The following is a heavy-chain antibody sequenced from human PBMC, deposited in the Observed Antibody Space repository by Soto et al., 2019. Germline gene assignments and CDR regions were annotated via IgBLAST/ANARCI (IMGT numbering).Heavy chain of an antibody. CDR1: GYSFTSYW. D-gene: IGHD1-26*01. J-gene: IGHJ3*02. Sequence: GESLKISCKGSGYSFTSYWIGWVLQIPGKGLEWMGIIYPGDSDTRYSPSFQGQVTISADKSISTAYLQWSSLKASDTAMYYCARDSPHIVGATPLDAFDIWGQGTMVTVSS. CDR2: IYPGDSDT. CDR3: ARDSPHIVGATPLDAFDI. V-gene: IGHV5-51*01.